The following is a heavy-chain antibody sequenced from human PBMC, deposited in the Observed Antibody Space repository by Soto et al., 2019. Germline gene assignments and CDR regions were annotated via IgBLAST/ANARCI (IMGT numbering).Heavy chain of an antibody. CDR3: AAVPLYYYDSSGYPLTLDY. Sequence: ASVKVSCKASGFTFTSSAVQWVRQARGQRLEWIGWIVVGSGNTNYAQKFQERVTITRDMSTSTAYMELSSLRSEDTAVYYCAAVPLYYYDSSGYPLTLDYWGQGTLVTVSS. CDR1: GFTFTSSA. J-gene: IGHJ4*02. D-gene: IGHD3-22*01. V-gene: IGHV1-58*01. CDR2: IVVGSGNT.